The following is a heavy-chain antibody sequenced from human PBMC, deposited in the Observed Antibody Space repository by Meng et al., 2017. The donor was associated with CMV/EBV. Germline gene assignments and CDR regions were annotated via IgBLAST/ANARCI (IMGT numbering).Heavy chain of an antibody. V-gene: IGHV3-30*04. D-gene: IGHD2-2*01. CDR1: GFTFSSYA. J-gene: IGHJ6*02. CDR2: ISYDGSNK. CDR3: AREGYCSSTSCYKIYYYYGMDV. Sequence: GGSLRLSCAASGFTFSSYAMHWVRQAPGKGLEWVAVISYDGSNKYYADSVKGRFTISRDNSKNTLYLQMYSLRAEDTAVYYCAREGYCSSTSCYKIYYYYGMDVWGQGTTVTVSS.